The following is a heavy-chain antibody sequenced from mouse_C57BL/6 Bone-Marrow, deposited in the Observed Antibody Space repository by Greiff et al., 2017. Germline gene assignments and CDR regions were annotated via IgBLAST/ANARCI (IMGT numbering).Heavy chain of an antibody. D-gene: IGHD1-1*01. CDR3: ATSYYYGYFDY. Sequence: VQLQQPGAELVMPGASVKLSCKASGYTFTSYWMHWVKQRPGQGLEWIGEIDPSDSYTNYNQKFKGKSTLTVDNSSSTAYMQLSSLTSEDSAVYYCATSYYYGYFDYWGQGTTLTVSS. CDR1: GYTFTSYW. J-gene: IGHJ2*01. CDR2: IDPSDSYT. V-gene: IGHV1-69*01.